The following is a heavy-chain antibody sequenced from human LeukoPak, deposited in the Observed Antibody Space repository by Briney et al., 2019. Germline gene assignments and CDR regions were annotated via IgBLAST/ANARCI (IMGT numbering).Heavy chain of an antibody. V-gene: IGHV4-61*10. J-gene: IGHJ3*02. CDR2: IYYSGST. Sequence: SQTLSLTCNVSGGSISSGRYYWSWIRQPAGKGLEWIGYIYYSGSTNYNPSLKSRVTISVDTSKNQFSLKLSSVTAADTAVYYCARAHVEMASDAFDIWGQGTMVTVSS. CDR1: GGSISSGRYY. CDR3: ARAHVEMASDAFDI. D-gene: IGHD5-24*01.